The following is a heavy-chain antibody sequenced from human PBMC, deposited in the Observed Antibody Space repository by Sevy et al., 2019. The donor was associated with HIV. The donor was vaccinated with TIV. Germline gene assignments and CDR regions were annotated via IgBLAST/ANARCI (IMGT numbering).Heavy chain of an antibody. V-gene: IGHV3-23*01. J-gene: IGHJ6*02. Sequence: GSLRLSCAASGFTFSSYAMNWVRQAPGKGLEWVSAISASGGSTYSADSVKGRFTISRDHSKNTLYLQMNSLRAEDTAVYYCAKDRGDDFWSGYKQGMDVWGQGTMVTVSS. D-gene: IGHD3-3*01. CDR2: ISASGGST. CDR1: GFTFSSYA. CDR3: AKDRGDDFWSGYKQGMDV.